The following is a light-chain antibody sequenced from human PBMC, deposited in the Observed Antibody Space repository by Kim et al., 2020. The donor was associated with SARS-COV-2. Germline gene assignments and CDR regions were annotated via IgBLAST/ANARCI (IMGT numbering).Light chain of an antibody. CDR1: KLPRKN. CDR2: YDS. J-gene: IGLJ3*02. V-gene: IGLV3-21*04. CDR3: QAWDSSGDSWV. Sequence: SYELTQPPSVSVAPGKTARITCSGNKLPRKNAHWYQQKPGQAPVLVIYYDSDRPSGIPERFSGSNSGTTATLTISRVEAEDEADYYCQAWDSSGDSWVFGGGTQLTVL.